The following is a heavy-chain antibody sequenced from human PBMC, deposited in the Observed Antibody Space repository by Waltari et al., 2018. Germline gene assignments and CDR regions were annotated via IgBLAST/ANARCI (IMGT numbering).Heavy chain of an antibody. CDR1: GVTFTGSI. D-gene: IGHD3-3*01. CDR3: ASPYDFWET. Sequence: EVQLVQSGGGLVQPGGSLKVSGAASGVTFTGSIVSWVCQASGKGLEWVGRIRSKANNYATAYAASVKGRFTISRDDSKNTAYLQMNSLKTEDTAVYYCASPYDFWETWGQGTLVTVSS. V-gene: IGHV3-73*02. J-gene: IGHJ1*01. CDR2: IRSKANNYAT.